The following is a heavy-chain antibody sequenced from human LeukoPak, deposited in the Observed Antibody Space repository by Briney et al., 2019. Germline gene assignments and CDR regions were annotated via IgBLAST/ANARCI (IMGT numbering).Heavy chain of an antibody. J-gene: IGHJ5*02. CDR2: SYYSGST. CDR3: ARGGCSSTSCYGIRGP. Sequence: SETLSLTCTVSGGSISSYYWSWIRQPPGKGLEWIGYSYYSGSTNYNPSLKSRVTISVDTSKNQFSLKLSSVTAADTAVYYCARGGCSSTSCYGIRGPWGQGTLVTVSS. CDR1: GGSISSYY. D-gene: IGHD2-2*01. V-gene: IGHV4-59*01.